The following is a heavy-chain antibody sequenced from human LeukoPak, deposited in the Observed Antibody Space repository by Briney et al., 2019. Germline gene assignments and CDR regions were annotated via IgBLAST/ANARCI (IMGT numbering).Heavy chain of an antibody. D-gene: IGHD5-18*01. CDR2: ISYDGSNK. Sequence: GGSLRLSCAASGFTFSSYAMHWVRQAPGKGLEWVAVISYDGSNKYYADSVKGRFTISRDNSKNTLYLQMNSLRAEDTAVYYCAKDEVDTASLYWGQGTLDTVSS. V-gene: IGHV3-30*04. CDR1: GFTFSSYA. J-gene: IGHJ4*02. CDR3: AKDEVDTASLY.